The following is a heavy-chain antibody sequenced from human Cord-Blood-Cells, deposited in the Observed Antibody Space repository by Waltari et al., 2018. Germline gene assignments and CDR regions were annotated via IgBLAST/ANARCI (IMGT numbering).Heavy chain of an antibody. CDR3: ARDKAARDYYYGSGSYYYYYGMDV. V-gene: IGHV4-4*07. CDR1: GGSISSYY. D-gene: IGHD3-10*01. Sequence: QVQLQESGPGLVKPSETLSLTCTVSGGSISSYYWSWIRQPAGKGLEWFGRIYTSGSTNYSPSRKSRVTMSVDTSKNQFSLKLSSVTAADTAVYYCARDKAARDYYYGSGSYYYYYGMDVWGQGTTVTVSS. CDR2: IYTSGST. J-gene: IGHJ6*02.